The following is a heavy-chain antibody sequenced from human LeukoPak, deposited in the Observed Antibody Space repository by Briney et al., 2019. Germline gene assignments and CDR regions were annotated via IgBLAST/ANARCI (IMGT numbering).Heavy chain of an antibody. Sequence: GGSLRLPCAASGFTFSNAWMSWVRQAPGKGLEWVGRIKSKTDGGTTYYAAPVKGRFTISRDDSKNTLYLQMISLKTEDTAVYYCTTELYGGPNNWDQGTLATVSS. CDR2: IKSKTDGGTT. V-gene: IGHV3-15*01. D-gene: IGHD3-3*01. CDR1: GFTFSNAW. CDR3: TTELYGGPNN. J-gene: IGHJ4*02.